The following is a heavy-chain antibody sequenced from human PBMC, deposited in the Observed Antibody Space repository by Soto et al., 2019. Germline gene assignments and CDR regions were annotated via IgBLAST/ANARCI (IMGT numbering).Heavy chain of an antibody. Sequence: SLRLSCAASGFTLSSYGMHWVRQAPGKGLEWVAVIWYDGSNKYYADSVKGRFTISRDNSKNTLYLQMNSLRAEDTAVYYCARQKAARPSDPGYYYYGMDVWGQGTTVTVSS. CDR2: IWYDGSNK. D-gene: IGHD6-6*01. CDR1: GFTLSSYG. CDR3: ARQKAARPSDPGYYYYGMDV. V-gene: IGHV3-33*01. J-gene: IGHJ6*02.